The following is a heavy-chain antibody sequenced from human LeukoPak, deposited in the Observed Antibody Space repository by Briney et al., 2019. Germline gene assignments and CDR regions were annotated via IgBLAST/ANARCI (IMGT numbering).Heavy chain of an antibody. V-gene: IGHV4-31*03. CDR3: ARYYDSSGSEALDI. D-gene: IGHD3-22*01. CDR2: KYYSGSA. CDR1: GVSVSDGRYY. J-gene: IGHJ3*02. Sequence: SQTLSLTCNVSGVSVSDGRYYWTWIRQHPGKGLEWIGYKYYSGSAKYNPSLKSRLTISIDTSKNQFSLQLSSVTATDTAVYYCARYYDSSGSEALDIWGQGTMVTVSS.